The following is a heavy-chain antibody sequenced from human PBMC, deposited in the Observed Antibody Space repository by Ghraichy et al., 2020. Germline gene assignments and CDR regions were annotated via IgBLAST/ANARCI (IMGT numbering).Heavy chain of an antibody. CDR2: IYYSGST. Sequence: SETLSLTCTVSGGSISSYYWSWIRQPPGKGLEWIGYIYYSGSTNYNPSLKSRVTISVDTSKNQFSLKLSSVTAADTAVYYCARVSGSSGWYGDWMEDFDYWGQGTLVTVSS. V-gene: IGHV4-59*08. D-gene: IGHD6-19*01. CDR1: GGSISSYY. J-gene: IGHJ4*02. CDR3: ARVSGSSGWYGDWMEDFDY.